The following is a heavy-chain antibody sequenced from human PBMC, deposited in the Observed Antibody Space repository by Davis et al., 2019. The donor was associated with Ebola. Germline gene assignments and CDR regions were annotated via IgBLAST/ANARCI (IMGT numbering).Heavy chain of an antibody. CDR1: GFSFNSFA. CDR2: ISYEGSDT. Sequence: GESLKISCAASGFSFNSFAMHWVRQAPGKGLEWVAVISYEGSDTYNADSVKGRFTISRDNSNDTLFLQMNSLRVEDTAVYYCARGGMLFGVVSNFGMDVWGQGTTVTVSS. V-gene: IGHV3-30*04. D-gene: IGHD3-3*01. J-gene: IGHJ6*02. CDR3: ARGGMLFGVVSNFGMDV.